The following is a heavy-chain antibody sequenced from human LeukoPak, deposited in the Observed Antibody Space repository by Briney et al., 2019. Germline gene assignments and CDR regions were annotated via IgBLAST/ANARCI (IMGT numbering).Heavy chain of an antibody. CDR2: IWYDGSNK. Sequence: GGSLRLSCAASGFTFSSYGMHWVRQAPGKGLEWVAVIWYDGSNKYYADSVKGRFTISRDNSKNTLYLQMNSLRAEDTTVYSCAVALGYCSGGSCYDGYWGQGTLVTVSS. J-gene: IGHJ4*02. V-gene: IGHV3-33*01. D-gene: IGHD2-15*01. CDR3: AVALGYCSGGSCYDGY. CDR1: GFTFSSYG.